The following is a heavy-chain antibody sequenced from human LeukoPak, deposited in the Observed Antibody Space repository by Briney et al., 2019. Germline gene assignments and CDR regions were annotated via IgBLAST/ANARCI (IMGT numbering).Heavy chain of an antibody. CDR1: GGSFSGYY. V-gene: IGHV4-34*01. D-gene: IGHD3-22*01. CDR2: INHSGST. J-gene: IGHJ4*02. CDR3: ARRLLDY. Sequence: PSETLSLTCAVYGGSFSGYYWSWIRRPPGKGLEWIGEINHSGSTNYNPSLKSRVTISVDTSKNQFSLKLSSVTAADTAVYYCARRLLDYWGQGTLVTVSS.